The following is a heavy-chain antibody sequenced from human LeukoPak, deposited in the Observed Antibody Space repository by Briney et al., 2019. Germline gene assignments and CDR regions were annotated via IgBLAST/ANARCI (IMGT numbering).Heavy chain of an antibody. CDR2: IYYSGST. CDR3: ARATTVTPDY. Sequence: PSETLSLTCTVSGGSISSSSYYWGWIRQPPGKGLEWIGSIYYSGSTYYNPSLKGRVTISVDTSKNQFSLKLSSVTAADTAVYYCARATTVTPDYWGQGTLVTVSS. V-gene: IGHV4-39*01. D-gene: IGHD4-17*01. J-gene: IGHJ4*02. CDR1: GGSISSSSYY.